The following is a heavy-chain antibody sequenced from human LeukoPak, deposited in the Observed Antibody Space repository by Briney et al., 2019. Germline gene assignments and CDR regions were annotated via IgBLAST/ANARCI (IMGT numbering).Heavy chain of an antibody. CDR1: VYTLTGYY. Sequence: ASVKVSCKASVYTLTGYYMHWVRQAPGQGLEWMGWINPNSGGTKYVQKFQGRVSMTRDPSISTAYMELSRLRSDDTAVYYCARGFHGDYYFDYWGQGTLVTVSS. CDR2: INPNSGGT. V-gene: IGHV1-2*02. CDR3: ARGFHGDYYFDY. J-gene: IGHJ4*02. D-gene: IGHD4-17*01.